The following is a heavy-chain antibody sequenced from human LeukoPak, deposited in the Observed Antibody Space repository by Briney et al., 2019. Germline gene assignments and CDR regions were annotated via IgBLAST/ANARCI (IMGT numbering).Heavy chain of an antibody. Sequence: ASVKVSCKASGYTFTSYGISWVRQAPGQGLEWMGWISAYNGNINYAQKLQGRVTMTTDTSTSTAYMELRSLRSDDTAVYYCERTPLPIFGLVDDYWGQGPLVTVSS. CDR3: ERTPLPIFGLVDDY. CDR1: GYTFTSYG. D-gene: IGHD3/OR15-3a*01. J-gene: IGHJ4*02. V-gene: IGHV1-18*01. CDR2: ISAYNGNI.